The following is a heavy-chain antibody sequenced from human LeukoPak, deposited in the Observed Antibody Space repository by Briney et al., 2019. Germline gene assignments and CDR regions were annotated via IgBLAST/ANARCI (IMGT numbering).Heavy chain of an antibody. CDR1: GGSFSGYY. J-gene: IGHJ5*02. CDR2: INHSGST. CDR3: ARIGPSNLNCSSTSCYNNWFDP. V-gene: IGHV4-34*01. D-gene: IGHD2-2*02. Sequence: SETLSLTCAVYGGSFSGYYWSWIRQPPGKGLEWIGEINHSGSTNYNPSLKSRVTISVDTSKNQFSPKLSSVTAADTAVYYCARIGPSNLNCSSTSCYNNWFDPWGQGTLVTVSS.